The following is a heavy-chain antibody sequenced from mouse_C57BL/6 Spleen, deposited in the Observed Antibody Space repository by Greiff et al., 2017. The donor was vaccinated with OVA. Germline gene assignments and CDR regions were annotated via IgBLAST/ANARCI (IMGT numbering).Heavy chain of an antibody. CDR3: ARLVTLGYFDY. D-gene: IGHD2-2*01. V-gene: IGHV3-6*01. J-gene: IGHJ2*01. CDR1: GYSITSGYY. CDR2: ISYDGSN. Sequence: DVKLQESGPGLVKPSQSLSLTCSVTGYSITSGYYWNWIRQFPGNKLEWMGYISYDGSNNYNPSLKNRISITRDTSKNQFFLKLNSVTTEDTATYYCARLVTLGYFDYWGQGTTLTVSS.